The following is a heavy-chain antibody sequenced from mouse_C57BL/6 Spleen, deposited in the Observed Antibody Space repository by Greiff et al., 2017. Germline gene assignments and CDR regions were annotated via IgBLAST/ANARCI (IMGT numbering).Heavy chain of an antibody. Sequence: VQLQQSGPELVKPGASVKISCKASGYAFSSSWMNWVKQRPGKGLEWIGRIYPGDGDTNYNGKFKGKATLTADKSSSTAYMQLSSLTSEDSAVYFCASYYGNYWGYYAMDYWGQGTSVTVSS. CDR3: ASYYGNYWGYYAMDY. V-gene: IGHV1-82*01. J-gene: IGHJ4*01. D-gene: IGHD2-1*01. CDR1: GYAFSSSW. CDR2: IYPGDGDT.